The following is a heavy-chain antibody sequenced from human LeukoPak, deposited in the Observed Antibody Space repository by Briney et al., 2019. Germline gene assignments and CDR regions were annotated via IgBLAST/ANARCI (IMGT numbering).Heavy chain of an antibody. J-gene: IGHJ4*02. D-gene: IGHD1-1*01. CDR2: ISGSGGST. CDR3: ARCTTGRTFGSLREIKRSREIDY. V-gene: IGHV3-23*01. Sequence: GGTLRLSCAASGFTFSSYGMSWVRQAPGKGLEWVSAISGSGGSTYYADSVKGRFTISRDNAKNSLYLQMNSLRVEDTAVYYCARCTTGRTFGSLREIKRSREIDYWGQGTLVTVSS. CDR1: GFTFSSYG.